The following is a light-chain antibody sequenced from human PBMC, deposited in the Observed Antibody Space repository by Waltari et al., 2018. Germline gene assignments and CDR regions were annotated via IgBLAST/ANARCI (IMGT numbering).Light chain of an antibody. J-gene: IGLJ3*02. Sequence: SYELTQPPSVSVSPGQTASIACSGAKLGDKYATWYQQKPGQSPVLVIYQDTKRPSGIPERFSGSNSGNTATLTISGTQPMDVADYYCQAWDSGNGVFGGGTKLTVL. CDR3: QAWDSGNGV. CDR2: QDT. V-gene: IGLV3-1*01. CDR1: KLGDKY.